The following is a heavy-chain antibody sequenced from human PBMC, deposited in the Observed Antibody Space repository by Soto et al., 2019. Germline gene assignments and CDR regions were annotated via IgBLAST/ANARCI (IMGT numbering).Heavy chain of an antibody. Sequence: ASVKVSCKASGGIFSSYAINWVRQAPGQGLEWMGGIIPIFHTANYAQKFQGRVTITADESTSTAYMEVTSLTSEDTAVYYCARGALPDAINNWIDPWGQGTLVTVSS. J-gene: IGHJ5*02. CDR1: GGIFSSYA. D-gene: IGHD2-2*02. CDR2: IIPIFHTA. CDR3: ARGALPDAINNWIDP. V-gene: IGHV1-69*13.